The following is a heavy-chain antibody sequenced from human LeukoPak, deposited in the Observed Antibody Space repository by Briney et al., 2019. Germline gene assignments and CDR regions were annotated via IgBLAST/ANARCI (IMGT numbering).Heavy chain of an antibody. CDR3: ARRYGSGSSGTFDY. Sequence: SETLSLTCTVSGGSISSYYWSWIRQPPGKGLEWIGRIYTSGSTNYNPSLKSRVTISVDTSKNQFSLKLSSVTAADTAVYYCARRYGSGSSGTFDYWGQGALVTVSS. CDR2: IYTSGST. V-gene: IGHV4-4*07. CDR1: GGSISSYY. J-gene: IGHJ4*02. D-gene: IGHD3-10*01.